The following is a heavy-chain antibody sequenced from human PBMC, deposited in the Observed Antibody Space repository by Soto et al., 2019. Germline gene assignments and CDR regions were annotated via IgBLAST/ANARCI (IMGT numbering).Heavy chain of an antibody. D-gene: IGHD2-15*01. Sequence: PGGSLRLSCAASGFTFSSYAMSWVRQAPGKGLXWVSXXXGXGXRXYXXXXVKGRFTISRDNSKNTLYLQLNSLRAEDTAVYYCARVRVGVALTYWGQGTLVTVSS. J-gene: IGHJ4*02. CDR3: ARVRVGVALTY. V-gene: IGHV3-23*01. CDR1: GFTFSSYA. CDR2: XXGXGXRX.